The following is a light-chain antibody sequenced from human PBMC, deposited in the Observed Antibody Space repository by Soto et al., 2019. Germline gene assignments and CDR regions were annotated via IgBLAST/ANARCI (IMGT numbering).Light chain of an antibody. CDR2: EVY. J-gene: IGLJ2*01. Sequence: QSVPTQPPPASGSPGQSVTFSCTGTSSDVGGYNYVSWYQQYPGKAPKLMIYEVYKRHSGVPDRFSGSKSGNTASLTVSGLQPEDEADYYCSAYAGSSTWVFGGGTKLTVL. CDR3: SAYAGSSTWV. CDR1: SSDVGGYNY. V-gene: IGLV2-8*01.